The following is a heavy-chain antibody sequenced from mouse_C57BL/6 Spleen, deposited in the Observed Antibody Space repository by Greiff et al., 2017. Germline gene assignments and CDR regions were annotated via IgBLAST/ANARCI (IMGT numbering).Heavy chain of an antibody. CDR3: ARGERGNWDGDY. CDR1: GYTFTSYG. D-gene: IGHD4-1*01. CDR2: IYPRSGNT. V-gene: IGHV1-81*01. J-gene: IGHJ2*01. Sequence: QVQLQQSGAELARPGASVKLSCKASGYTFTSYGISWVKQRTGQGLEWIGEIYPRSGNTYYNEKFKGKATLTADKSSSTAYMELRSLTSEDSAVYFCARGERGNWDGDYWGQGTTLTVSS.